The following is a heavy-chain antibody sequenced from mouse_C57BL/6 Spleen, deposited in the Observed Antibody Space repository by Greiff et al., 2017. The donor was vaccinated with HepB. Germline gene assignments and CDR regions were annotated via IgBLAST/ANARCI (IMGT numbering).Heavy chain of an antibody. J-gene: IGHJ1*03. CDR2: IYPSDSET. D-gene: IGHD1-1*01. Sequence: QVQLKQPGAELVRPGSSVKLSCKASGYTFTSYWMDWVKQRPGQGLEWIGNIYPSDSETHYNQKFKDKATLTVDKSSSTAYMQLSSLTSEDSAVYYCARGDYCSSYGWYFDVWGTGTTVTVSS. CDR3: ARGDYCSSYGWYFDV. V-gene: IGHV1-61*01. CDR1: GYTFTSYW.